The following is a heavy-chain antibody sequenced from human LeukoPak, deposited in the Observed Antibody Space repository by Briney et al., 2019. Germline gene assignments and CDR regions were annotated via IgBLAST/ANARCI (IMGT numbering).Heavy chain of an antibody. Sequence: PGGSLRLSCAASGFTFISYAISWVRQAPGKGLEWVSTITGSGGSTYYADSVKGPFTISRDNSKNTLSLQMNSLRAEDTAVYYCAKVAAAGYNYYSMDVWGKGTTVTVSS. CDR1: GFTFISYA. CDR2: ITGSGGST. CDR3: AKVAAAGYNYYSMDV. J-gene: IGHJ6*03. V-gene: IGHV3-23*01. D-gene: IGHD6-13*01.